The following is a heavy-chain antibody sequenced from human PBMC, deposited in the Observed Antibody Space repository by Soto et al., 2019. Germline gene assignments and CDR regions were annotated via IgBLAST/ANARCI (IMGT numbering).Heavy chain of an antibody. D-gene: IGHD5-12*01. J-gene: IGHJ4*02. CDR3: ARHSPSGNAWCPDY. Sequence: SETLSLTYAASGDTISTGAYTWAWMRQPPGKALEWIGHTYHSGNPYYNPSLKSRVTISVDTSKNRFSLKLNSVTAADTAVYYCARHSPSGNAWCPDYWGQGTLVTVSS. V-gene: IGHV4-30-2*03. CDR2: TYHSGNP. CDR1: GDTISTGAYT.